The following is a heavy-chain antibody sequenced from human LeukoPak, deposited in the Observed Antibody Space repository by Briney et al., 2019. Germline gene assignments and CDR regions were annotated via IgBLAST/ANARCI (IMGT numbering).Heavy chain of an antibody. V-gene: IGHV4-39*07. CDR2: IYQRGTT. J-gene: IGHJ3*02. Sequence: SETLSLTCTISGGSITSGSYYWAWVRQSPGTGLEWIGSIYQRGTTYYNPSLQSRVTISVDTSKNQFSLKLSSVTAADTAVYYCARKNPPWFGDPLDAFDIWGQGTMVTVSS. CDR3: ARKNPPWFGDPLDAFDI. CDR1: GGSITSGSYY. D-gene: IGHD3-10*01.